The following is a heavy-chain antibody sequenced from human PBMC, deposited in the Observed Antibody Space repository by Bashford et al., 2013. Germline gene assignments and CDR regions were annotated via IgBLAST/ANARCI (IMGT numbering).Heavy chain of an antibody. V-gene: IGHV4-31*03. CDR3: ARDVRGAFDI. CDR2: IYYSGST. CDR1: GGSISSGGYY. Sequence: TLSLTCTVSGGSISSGGYYWSWIRQXPGKGLEWIGYIYYSGSTYYNPSLKSRVTISVDTSKNQFSLKLSSVTAADTAVYYCARDVRGAFDIWGQGTMVTVSS. J-gene: IGHJ3*02.